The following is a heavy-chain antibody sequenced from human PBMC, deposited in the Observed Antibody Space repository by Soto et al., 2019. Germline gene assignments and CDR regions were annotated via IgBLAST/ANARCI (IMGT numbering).Heavy chain of an antibody. V-gene: IGHV3-53*02. D-gene: IGHD2-8*01. CDR1: GFTVSSHY. CDR3: VRVYNGYFDY. J-gene: IGHJ4*02. CDR2: IYSGGNT. Sequence: EVQLVETGGGLIQPGGSLRLSCAASGFTVSSHYMSWVRQAPGKGLEWVSVIYSGGNTYYADSVKGRFTISRDNSKNTLFLQVSSLRAEDTAVYYCVRVYNGYFDYWGQGTLVTVSS.